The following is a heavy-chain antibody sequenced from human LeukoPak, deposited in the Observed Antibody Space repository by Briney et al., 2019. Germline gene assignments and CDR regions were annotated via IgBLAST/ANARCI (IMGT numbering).Heavy chain of an antibody. CDR2: ISSGSSTI. V-gene: IGHV3-48*02. CDR1: GFRFSEYS. J-gene: IGHJ4*02. D-gene: IGHD3-10*01. CDR3: ARDWGSLYYLDY. Sequence: GGSLRLSCAASGFRFSEYSMNWVRQAPGEGLEWISYISSGSSTIFYADSVRGRFTISRDNAKDSLYLQMNSLRDDDTAVYYCARDWGSLYYLDYWGQGTLVTVSS.